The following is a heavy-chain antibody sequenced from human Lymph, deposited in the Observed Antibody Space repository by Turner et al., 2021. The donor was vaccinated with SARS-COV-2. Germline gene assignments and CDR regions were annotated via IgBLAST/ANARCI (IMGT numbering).Heavy chain of an antibody. CDR3: ARGVPEFDS. J-gene: IGHJ5*01. D-gene: IGHD2-2*01. CDR2: ISYDGSNK. Sequence: QVQLVESGGGVVPPGRSLRLSCAASGFTFSSYVMHWVRQAPGKGLEWVAVISYDGSNKYYADSVKGRFTISRDYSKNTLYLQMNSLRAEDTAIYYCARGVPEFDSWGQGTLVTVSS. CDR1: GFTFSSYV. V-gene: IGHV3-30*04.